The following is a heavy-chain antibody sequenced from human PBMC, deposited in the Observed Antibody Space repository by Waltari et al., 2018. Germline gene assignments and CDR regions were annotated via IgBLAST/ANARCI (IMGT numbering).Heavy chain of an antibody. CDR1: GGSVSSGSYY. V-gene: IGHV4-61*01. CDR2: CYYSGSN. D-gene: IGHD5-18*01. J-gene: IGHJ4*02. CDR3: ARGSRGYSYG. Sequence: QVHLQESGPGLVKPSETLSLTCNVSGGSVSSGSYYWSWIRQPPGKGLEWIGYCYYSGSNNYNPSLKSRVTISVDTSKNQFYLKLTSVTAADTAVYYCARGSRGYSYGWGQGTLVTVSS.